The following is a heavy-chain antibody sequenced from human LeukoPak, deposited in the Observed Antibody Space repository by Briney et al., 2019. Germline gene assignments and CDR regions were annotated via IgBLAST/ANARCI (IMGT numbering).Heavy chain of an antibody. CDR3: ARDLGGYYP. Sequence: ASVKVSCKASGYTFTCYYMHWVRQAPGQGLEWMGRINPNNGATNYAQKLQGRVTITGDTSISTAYMELSSLRSEDTAVYYCARDLGGYYPWGQGTLVTVSS. CDR2: INPNNGAT. J-gene: IGHJ5*02. CDR1: GYTFTCYY. V-gene: IGHV1-2*06. D-gene: IGHD3-16*01.